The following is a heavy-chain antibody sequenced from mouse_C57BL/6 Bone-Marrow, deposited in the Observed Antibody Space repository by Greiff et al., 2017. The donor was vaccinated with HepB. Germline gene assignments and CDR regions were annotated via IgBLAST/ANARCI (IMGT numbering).Heavy chain of an antibody. CDR3: ARGLFGNYPFDY. CDR1: GFTFSSYT. J-gene: IGHJ2*01. Sequence: DVMLVESGGGLVKPGGSLKLSCAASGFTFSSYTMSWVRQTPEKRLEWVATISGGGGNTYYPDSVKGRFTISRDNAKNTLYLQMSSLRSEDTALYYCARGLFGNYPFDYWGQGTTLTVSS. CDR2: ISGGGGNT. V-gene: IGHV5-9*01. D-gene: IGHD2-1*01.